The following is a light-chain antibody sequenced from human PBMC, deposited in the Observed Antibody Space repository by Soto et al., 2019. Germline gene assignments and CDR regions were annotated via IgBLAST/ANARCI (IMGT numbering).Light chain of an antibody. CDR3: QQYYTWPLT. V-gene: IGKV3-15*01. J-gene: IGKJ4*01. Sequence: EIVMTQSPATLSVSPGERTTLSCRASQSVSSNLAWYQQEPGQAPRLLIYGASTRATGIPARFSGSGSGTEFTLTISSLQSEDFAVYYCQQYYTWPLTFGGGTKVDIK. CDR2: GAS. CDR1: QSVSSN.